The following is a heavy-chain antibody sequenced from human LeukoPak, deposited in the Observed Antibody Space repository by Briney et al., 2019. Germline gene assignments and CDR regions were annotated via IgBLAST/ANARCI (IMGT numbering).Heavy chain of an antibody. D-gene: IGHD5-12*01. Sequence: ASVKVSCKVSGYTLTELSMHWARQAPGKGLEWMGGFDPEDGETIYAQKFQGRVTMTEDTSTDTAYMELSSLRSEDTAVYYCATWDKVPGRNWFDPWGQGTLVTVSS. CDR3: ATWDKVPGRNWFDP. CDR1: GYTLTELS. CDR2: FDPEDGET. V-gene: IGHV1-24*01. J-gene: IGHJ5*02.